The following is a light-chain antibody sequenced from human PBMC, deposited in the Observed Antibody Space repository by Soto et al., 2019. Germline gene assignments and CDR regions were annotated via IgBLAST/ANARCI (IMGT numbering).Light chain of an antibody. CDR2: DAS. V-gene: IGKV3-11*01. CDR3: QQRSNWPIT. Sequence: EIVLTQSPGTLALSPGGRATLSCRASQTVSSSLAWYQQKPGQAPRLLIYDASNRATGIPARFSGSGSGTDFTLTISSLEPEDFAVYYCQQRSNWPITFGQGTRLEI. CDR1: QTVSSS. J-gene: IGKJ5*01.